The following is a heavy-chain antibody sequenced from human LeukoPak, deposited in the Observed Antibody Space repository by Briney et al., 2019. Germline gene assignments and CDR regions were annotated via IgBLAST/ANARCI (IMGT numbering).Heavy chain of an antibody. CDR1: GGSISRYY. J-gene: IGHJ4*02. CDR3: VRHGYTYGSIDY. CDR2: IYYSGST. Sequence: KPSETLALTCTVSGGSISRYYWSWIRQPPGKGIEWIGYIYYSGSTNYNPSLKSRVTISVDTSKNQFSLKLSSVTAADTAVYYCVRHGYTYGSIDYWGQGTLVTVSS. V-gene: IGHV4-59*01. D-gene: IGHD5-18*01.